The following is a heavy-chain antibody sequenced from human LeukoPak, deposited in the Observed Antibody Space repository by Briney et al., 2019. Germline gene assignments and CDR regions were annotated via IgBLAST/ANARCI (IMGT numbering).Heavy chain of an antibody. CDR1: GFTFSGYW. V-gene: IGHV3-7*01. J-gene: IGHJ4*02. CDR2: IIEDGALR. CDR3: ARVGKNGCDFDH. D-gene: IGHD1-26*01. Sequence: GGSLRLSCAASGFTFSGYWMTWVRQAPGKGLEWVANIIEDGALRYYVDSVKGRFTISRDNTKKSLYLQMNSLRAEDTAVYYCARVGKNGCDFDHWGQGTLVTVSS.